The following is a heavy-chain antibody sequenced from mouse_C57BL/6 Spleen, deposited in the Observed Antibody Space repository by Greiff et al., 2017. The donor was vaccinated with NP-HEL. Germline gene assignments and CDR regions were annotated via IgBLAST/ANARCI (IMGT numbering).Heavy chain of an antibody. CDR2: ISSGSSTI. V-gene: IGHV5-17*01. CDR1: GFTFSDYG. D-gene: IGHD1-1*01. J-gene: IGHJ2*01. CDR3: ARTGYGYFDY. Sequence: EVHLVESGGGLVKPGGSLKLSCAASGFTFSDYGMHWVRQAPGKGLEWVAYISSGSSTIYYADTVKGRFTISRDNAKNTLFLQMTSLRSEDTAMYYCARTGYGYFDYWGQGTTLTVSS.